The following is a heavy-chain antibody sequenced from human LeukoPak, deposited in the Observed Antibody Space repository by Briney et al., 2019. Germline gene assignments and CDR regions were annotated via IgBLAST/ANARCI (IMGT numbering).Heavy chain of an antibody. J-gene: IGHJ4*02. CDR2: MNPNSGNT. CDR1: GYTFTSYG. V-gene: IGHV1-8*03. D-gene: IGHD3-22*01. Sequence: ASVKVSCKASGYTFTSYGISWVRQAPGQGLEWMGWMNPNSGNTGYAQKFQGRVTITRNTSISTAYMELSSLRSEDTAVYYCARSLLRVVVITSDYWGQGTLVTVSS. CDR3: ARSLLRVVVITSDY.